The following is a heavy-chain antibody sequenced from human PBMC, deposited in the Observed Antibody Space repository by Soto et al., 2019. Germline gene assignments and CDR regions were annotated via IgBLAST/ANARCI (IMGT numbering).Heavy chain of an antibody. V-gene: IGHV4-34*01. CDR3: ARPSRMYYYDSSAYYGY. CDR2: INHSGST. J-gene: IGHJ4*02. D-gene: IGHD3-22*01. CDR1: GGSFSGYY. Sequence: PSETLSLTCAVYGGSFSGYYWSWIRQPPGKGLEWIGEINHSGSTNYNPSLKSRVTISVDTSKNQFSLKLSSVTAADKAVYYCARPSRMYYYDSSAYYGYWGQGTLVTVSS.